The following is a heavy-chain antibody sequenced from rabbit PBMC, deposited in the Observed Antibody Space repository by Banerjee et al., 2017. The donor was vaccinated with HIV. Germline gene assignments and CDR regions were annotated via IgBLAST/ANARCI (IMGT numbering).Heavy chain of an antibody. CDR3: ARGYANYVGYEE. J-gene: IGHJ4*01. CDR2: INTISGDT. V-gene: IGHV1S45*01. CDR1: GFSFSNKYV. D-gene: IGHD4-2*01. Sequence: QEQLEESGGGLVQPEGSLTLTCTASGFSFSNKYVMCWVRQAPGKGLEWIACINTISGDTVYATWAKGRFTISKASWTTVTLQMTSLTAADTATYFCARGYANYVGYEEWGPGTLVTVS.